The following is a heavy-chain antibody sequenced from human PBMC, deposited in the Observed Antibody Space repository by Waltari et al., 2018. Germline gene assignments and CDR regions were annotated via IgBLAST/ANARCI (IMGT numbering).Heavy chain of an antibody. J-gene: IGHJ3*02. Sequence: EVQLVESGGGLVQPGRSLRLSCTASGFTRGDHAQGWGRKVPGTGLQWVGFVRSKTYGGTAVYATSVKGRITISRDDSKNIAYLQMDSLKIDDTAVYYCARLAYFDIWSEADVFDIWGQGTMVTVSS. CDR1: GFTRGDHA. V-gene: IGHV3-49*04. D-gene: IGHD3-3*01. CDR3: ARLAYFDIWSEADVFDI. CDR2: VRSKTYGGTA.